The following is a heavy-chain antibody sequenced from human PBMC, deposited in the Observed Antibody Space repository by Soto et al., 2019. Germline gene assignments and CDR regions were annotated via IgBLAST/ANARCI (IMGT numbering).Heavy chain of an antibody. Sequence: PXVSLRLSGAASGFTFSSYAMSWVRQAPGKGLEWVSVISGSGGSGRSTYYADSVKGRFTIPRDNFKNTLYLQMNSLRAEDTAVYYCAKAPEAKIIVPPDYWGQGTLVTVSS. CDR3: AKAPEAKIIVPPDY. CDR1: GFTFSSYA. CDR2: ISGSGGSGRST. V-gene: IGHV3-23*01. D-gene: IGHD5-12*01. J-gene: IGHJ4*02.